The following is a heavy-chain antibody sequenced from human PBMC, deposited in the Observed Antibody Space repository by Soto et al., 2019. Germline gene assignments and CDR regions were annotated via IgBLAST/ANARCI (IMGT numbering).Heavy chain of an antibody. J-gene: IGHJ4*02. V-gene: IGHV5-51*01. CDR3: ARYLTADWNSPFRAPDY. CDR2: IYPGDSDT. CDR1: GYSFTSYW. Sequence: PGESLKISCKGSGYSFTSYWIGWVRQMPGKGLEWMGIIYPGDSDTRYSPSFQGQVTISADKSISTAYLQWSSLKASDTAMYYCARYLTADWNSPFRAPDYWGQGTLVTVSS. D-gene: IGHD1-7*01.